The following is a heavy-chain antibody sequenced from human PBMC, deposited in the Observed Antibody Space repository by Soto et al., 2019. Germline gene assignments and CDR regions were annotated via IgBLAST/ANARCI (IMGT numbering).Heavy chain of an antibody. Sequence: PSETLSLTCAVHGGSFSGYYLSWIRQPPGKGLEWIGEINHSGSTNYNPSLKSRVTISVDTSKNQFSLKLSSVTAADTAVYYCARARTYSSGWADYWGQGTLVT. J-gene: IGHJ4*02. D-gene: IGHD6-19*01. V-gene: IGHV4-34*01. CDR1: GGSFSGYY. CDR3: ARARTYSSGWADY. CDR2: INHSGST.